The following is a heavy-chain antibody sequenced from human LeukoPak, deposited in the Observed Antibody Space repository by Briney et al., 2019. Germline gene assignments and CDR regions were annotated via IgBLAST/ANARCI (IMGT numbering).Heavy chain of an antibody. CDR3: ARHGIGTLTDY. CDR1: GYTFTSYG. J-gene: IGHJ4*02. D-gene: IGHD1-14*01. V-gene: IGHV1-18*01. Sequence: ASVKVSCRASGYTFTSYGISWVRQAPGQGLVWMGWISAYNGNTNYAQELQGRVTMTTDTSTSTAYMELRSRRSDDTAVYYCARHGIGTLTDYWGQGTLVTVSS. CDR2: ISAYNGNT.